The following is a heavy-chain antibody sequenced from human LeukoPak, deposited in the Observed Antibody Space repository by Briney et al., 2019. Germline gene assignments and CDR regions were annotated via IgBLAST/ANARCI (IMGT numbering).Heavy chain of an antibody. CDR1: GGSFSGYY. CDR2: INHSGST. CDR3: ARQQSGGPYYYYYGMDV. Sequence: SETLSLTCAVYGGSFSGYYWSWIRQPPGKGLEWIGEINHSGSTNYNPSLKSRVTISVDTSKNQFSLKLSSVTAADTAVYYCARQQSGGPYYYYYGMDVWGQGTTVTVSS. V-gene: IGHV4-34*01. D-gene: IGHD4-11*01. J-gene: IGHJ6*02.